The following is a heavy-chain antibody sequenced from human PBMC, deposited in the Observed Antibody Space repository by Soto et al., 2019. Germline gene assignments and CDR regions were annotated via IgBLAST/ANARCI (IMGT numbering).Heavy chain of an antibody. Sequence: ASVKVSCKASGYTFTSYGISWVRQAPGQGLEWMGWISAYNGNTNYAQKLQGRVTMTTDTSTSTAYMELRSPRSDDTAVYYCARGSDFWSGYYDNWFDPWGQGTLVTVSS. CDR1: GYTFTSYG. V-gene: IGHV1-18*01. CDR3: ARGSDFWSGYYDNWFDP. D-gene: IGHD3-3*01. J-gene: IGHJ5*02. CDR2: ISAYNGNT.